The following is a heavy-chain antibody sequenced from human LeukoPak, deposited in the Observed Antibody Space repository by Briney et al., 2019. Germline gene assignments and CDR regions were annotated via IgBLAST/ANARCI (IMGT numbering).Heavy chain of an antibody. J-gene: IGHJ4*02. D-gene: IGHD2-21*01. Sequence: GGSLRLSCVGSGFSLSGDWMAWVRQAPGTGLEWVANIKEDGGETYYVDSVKGRFTISRDNAKNSLYLQMNNLRAEDTAVYFCARPVNRLFLFGGPGTQVTVSS. V-gene: IGHV3-7*01. CDR3: ARPVNRLFLF. CDR2: IKEDGGET. CDR1: GFSLSGDW.